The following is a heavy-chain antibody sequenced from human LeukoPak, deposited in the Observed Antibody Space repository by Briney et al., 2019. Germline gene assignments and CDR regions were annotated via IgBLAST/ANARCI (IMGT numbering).Heavy chain of an antibody. CDR3: AKEEIIVGGSFGY. J-gene: IGHJ4*02. V-gene: IGHV3-23*01. Sequence: GGSLRLSCEASGFTFSSYAMSWVRQAPGKGLEWVSTISGSGGSTYYADSVKGRFTIFRDNSKNTLYLQINSLRADDTAVYYCAKEEIIVGGSFGYWGQGTLVTVSS. CDR1: GFTFSSYA. D-gene: IGHD2/OR15-2a*01. CDR2: ISGSGGST.